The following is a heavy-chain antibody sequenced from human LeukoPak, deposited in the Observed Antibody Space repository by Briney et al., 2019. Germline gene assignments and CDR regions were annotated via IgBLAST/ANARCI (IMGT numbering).Heavy chain of an antibody. Sequence: GSLRLSCAASGFTVSSNYMSWVRQAPGKGLEWVSVIYSGGSTYYADSVKGRFTISRDNSKNTLYLQMNSLRAEDTAAYYCARDPVGYSYGMDWFDPWGQGTLVTVSS. D-gene: IGHD5-18*01. J-gene: IGHJ5*02. CDR2: IYSGGST. CDR1: GFTVSSNY. CDR3: ARDPVGYSYGMDWFDP. V-gene: IGHV3-66*01.